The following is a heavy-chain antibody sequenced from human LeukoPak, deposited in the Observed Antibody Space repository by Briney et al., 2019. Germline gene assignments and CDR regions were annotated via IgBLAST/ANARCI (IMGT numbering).Heavy chain of an antibody. V-gene: IGHV3-66*01. Sequence: PGGSLRLSCADPGVTVSSNFTTCVRQALGKGLEWVSVIYSGGSTYYADSVKDRFTISRDNSKNMLYLEMNSLRAEDTGVYYCARGGADDYWFQGTLVTVSS. CDR1: GVTVSSNF. D-gene: IGHD1-26*01. J-gene: IGHJ4*02. CDR2: IYSGGST. CDR3: ARGGADDY.